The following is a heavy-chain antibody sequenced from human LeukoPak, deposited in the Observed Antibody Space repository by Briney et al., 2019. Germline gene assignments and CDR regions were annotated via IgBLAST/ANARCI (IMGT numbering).Heavy chain of an antibody. CDR1: GGSFSGYY. CDR2: INHSGST. V-gene: IGHV4-34*01. D-gene: IGHD3-16*01. J-gene: IGHJ5*02. CDR3: ARGLRRADNWFDP. Sequence: SETLSLTCAVYGGSFSGYYWSWIRQPPGKGLEWIGEINHSGSTNYNPSLKSRVTISVDTSKNQFSLKLSSVTAEDTAVYYCARGLRRADNWFDPWGQGTLVTVSS.